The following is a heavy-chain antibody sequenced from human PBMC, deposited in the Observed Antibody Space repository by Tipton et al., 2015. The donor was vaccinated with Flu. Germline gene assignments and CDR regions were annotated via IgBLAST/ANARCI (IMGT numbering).Heavy chain of an antibody. CDR2: INHSGST. CDR1: GGSISSYY. V-gene: IGHV4-34*01. Sequence: LRLSCTVSGGSISSYYWSWIRQPPGKGLEWIGEINHSGSTNYNPSLKSRVTISVDTSKNQFSLKLSSVTAADTAVYYCARGGRRAAAAPTRRVGEYFQHWGQGTLVTVSS. J-gene: IGHJ1*01. CDR3: ARGGRRAAAAPTRRVGEYFQH. D-gene: IGHD6-13*01.